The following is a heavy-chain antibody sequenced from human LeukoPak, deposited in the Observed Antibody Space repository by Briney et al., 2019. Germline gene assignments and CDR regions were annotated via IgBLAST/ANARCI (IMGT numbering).Heavy chain of an antibody. D-gene: IGHD3-10*02. J-gene: IGHJ6*04. V-gene: IGHV3-48*03. CDR1: GFTFDGYG. CDR3: AELGITMIGGV. Sequence: GGSLRLSCAASGFTFDGYGMHWVRQAPGKGLEWVSYISSSGSTIYYADSVKGRFTISRDNAKNSLYLQMNSLRAEDTAVYYCAELGITMIGGVWGKGTTVTISS. CDR2: ISSSGSTI.